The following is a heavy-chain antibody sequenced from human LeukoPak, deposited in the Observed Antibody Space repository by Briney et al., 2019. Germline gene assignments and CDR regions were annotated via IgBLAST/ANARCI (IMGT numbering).Heavy chain of an antibody. J-gene: IGHJ4*02. D-gene: IGHD4-23*01. CDR1: GFTFGDYA. V-gene: IGHV3-49*04. CDR3: TRDGLYGGNGPYDY. CDR2: IRSKAYGGTT. Sequence: GGSLRLSCTASGFTFGDYAMSWVRQAPGKGLEWVGFIRSKAYGGTTEYAASVKGRFTISRDDSKSIAYLQMNSLKTEDTAVYYCTRDGLYGGNGPYDYWGQGTLVTVSS.